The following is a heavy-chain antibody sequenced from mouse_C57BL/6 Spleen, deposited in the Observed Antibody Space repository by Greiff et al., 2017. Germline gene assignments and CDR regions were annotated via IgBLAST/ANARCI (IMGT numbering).Heavy chain of an antibody. V-gene: IGHV1-59*01. CDR2: IDPSDSYT. CDR1: GYTFTSYW. Sequence: QVQLQQPGAELVRPGTSVKLSCKASGYTFTSYWMHWVKQRPGQGLEWIGVIDPSDSYTNYNQKFKGKATLTVDTSSSKAYRQLSSLTSEDSAVYYCARDGKLVTTVVARYFDVWGTGTTVTVSS. J-gene: IGHJ1*03. CDR3: ARDGKLVTTVVARYFDV. D-gene: IGHD1-1*01.